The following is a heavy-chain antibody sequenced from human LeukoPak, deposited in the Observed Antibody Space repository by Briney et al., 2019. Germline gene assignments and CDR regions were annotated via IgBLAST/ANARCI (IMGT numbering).Heavy chain of an antibody. V-gene: IGHV4-34*01. CDR2: INHSGST. D-gene: IGHD6-13*01. CDR3: ARTRRGSSWYPLYYGMDV. J-gene: IGHJ6*04. Sequence: SETLSLTCAVDGGSVSGYYWSWIRQPPGKGREWIGEINHSGSTNYNPSLKSRVTISVDTSKNQFSLKLSSVTAADTAVYYCARTRRGSSWYPLYYGMDVWGKGTTVTVSS. CDR1: GGSVSGYY.